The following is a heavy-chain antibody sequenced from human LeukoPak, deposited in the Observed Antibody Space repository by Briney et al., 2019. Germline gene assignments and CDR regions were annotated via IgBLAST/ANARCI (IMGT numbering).Heavy chain of an antibody. J-gene: IGHJ4*02. CDR1: GYNLTGYY. CDR3: AKNPYEYYFDY. V-gene: IGHV1-2*02. D-gene: IGHD5-12*01. Sequence: ASVKVSCKASGYNLTGYYMHWVRLAPGQGLEWMGWINPSSGDTNYAQKFQGRVTMTRDTSISTAYMELSRLRSDDTAVYYRAKNPYEYYFDYWGQGTLVTVSS. CDR2: INPSSGDT.